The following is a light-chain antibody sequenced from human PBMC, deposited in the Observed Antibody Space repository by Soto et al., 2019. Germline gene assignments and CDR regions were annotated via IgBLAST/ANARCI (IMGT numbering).Light chain of an antibody. Sequence: EIILTQSPATLSLSPGERATLSCRASQSVNNYLTWYQQKSGQAPRLLIYDASNRAAGVPARFSGSGSGTDFTLTISSLEPEDFAVYYCQQRSNRVTFGGGTKVEIK. CDR2: DAS. CDR3: QQRSNRVT. J-gene: IGKJ4*01. V-gene: IGKV3-11*01. CDR1: QSVNNY.